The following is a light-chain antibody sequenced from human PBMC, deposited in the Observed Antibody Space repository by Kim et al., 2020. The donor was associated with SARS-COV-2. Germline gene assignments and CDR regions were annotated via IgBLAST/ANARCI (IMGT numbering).Light chain of an antibody. Sequence: DIQMTQSPSSLSAYVGDRVTITCRASQSISTYLNWYQQRPGKAPNLLIHAASNLQSGVSSRFSGSGSGTDFTLTISGLQAEDFASYYCQQSHSIPLTFGGGTKVDIK. CDR2: AAS. CDR3: QQSHSIPLT. V-gene: IGKV1-39*01. CDR1: QSISTY. J-gene: IGKJ4*01.